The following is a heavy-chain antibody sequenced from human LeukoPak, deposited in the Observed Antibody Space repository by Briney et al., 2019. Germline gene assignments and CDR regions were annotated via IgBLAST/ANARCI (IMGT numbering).Heavy chain of an antibody. J-gene: IGHJ4*02. CDR3: AKDMGYYYGSGSYPPENDY. CDR2: VSFEGSKK. D-gene: IGHD3-10*01. Sequence: GGSLRLSCAASGFTFSRYGMHWVRQAPGKGLEWVAVVSFEGSKKYYADSVKGRFTISRDNSKNTLSLQMNSLRAEDTAVYYCAKDMGYYYGSGSYPPENDYWGQGTLVTVSS. V-gene: IGHV3-30*18. CDR1: GFTFSRYG.